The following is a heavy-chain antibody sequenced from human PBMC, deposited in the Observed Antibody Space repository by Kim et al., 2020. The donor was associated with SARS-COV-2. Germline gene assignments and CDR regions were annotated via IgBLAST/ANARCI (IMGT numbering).Heavy chain of an antibody. V-gene: IGHV1-3*01. CDR2: GNGNT. Sequence: GNGNTKYSQKFQGRVTSTRDTAASKAYMELSSLRSEDTAVYYCARDSDYWGQGTLVTVSS. CDR3: ARDSDY. J-gene: IGHJ4*02.